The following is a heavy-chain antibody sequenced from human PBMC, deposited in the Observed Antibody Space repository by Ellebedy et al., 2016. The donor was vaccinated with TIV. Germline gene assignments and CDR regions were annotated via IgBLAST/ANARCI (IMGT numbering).Heavy chain of an antibody. J-gene: IGHJ4*02. CDR2: ISGSGGST. CDR1: GFTFSSYA. CDR3: AKDGGELDVVVVGAIATGTADFDY. V-gene: IGHV3-23*01. Sequence: GGSLRLSCAASGFTFSSYAMSWVRQAPGKGLEWVSVISGSGGSTYYADSVKGRFTISRDNSNNTLYLQMNSLRAEDTAIYYCAKDGGELDVVVVGAIATGTADFDYWGQGTLVTVSS. D-gene: IGHD2-15*01.